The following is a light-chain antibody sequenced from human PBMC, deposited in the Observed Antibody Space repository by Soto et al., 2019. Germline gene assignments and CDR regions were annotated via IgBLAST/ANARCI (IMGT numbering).Light chain of an antibody. V-gene: IGKV3-15*01. CDR3: QQYNNWPPIT. Sequence: VVLMQSPGTLSLSPGVRATLSFRAIQRVSSSYLAWYQQKPGQAPRLLIYGASTRATGIPARFSGSGSGTEFTLTISSLQSEDFAVYYCQQYNNWPPITFGQGTRLEIK. CDR2: GAS. CDR1: QRVSSSY. J-gene: IGKJ5*01.